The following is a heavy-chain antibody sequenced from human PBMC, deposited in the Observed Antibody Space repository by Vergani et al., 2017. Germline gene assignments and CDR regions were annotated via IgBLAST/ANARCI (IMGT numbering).Heavy chain of an antibody. J-gene: IGHJ4*02. Sequence: EVQLVETGGGLIQPGGSLRLSCAASGFTVSSNYMSWVRQAPGKGLEWVSVIYSGGSTYYADSVKGRFTISRDNSKNTLYLQMNSLGAEDTAVYYCARVRINDCLFDYWGQGTLVTVSS. CDR2: IYSGGST. D-gene: IGHD2-21*02. CDR1: GFTVSSNY. CDR3: ARVRINDCLFDY. V-gene: IGHV3-53*02.